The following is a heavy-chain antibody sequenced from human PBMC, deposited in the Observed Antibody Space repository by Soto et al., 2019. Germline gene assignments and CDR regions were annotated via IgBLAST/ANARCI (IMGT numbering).Heavy chain of an antibody. CDR2: ISYDGSNK. V-gene: IGHV3-30-3*01. D-gene: IGHD2-15*01. CDR3: ARDPYCSGGSCPPSDY. Sequence: PGGSLRLSWAASGFTISSYAMHWVRQAPGKGLEWVAVISYDGSNKYYADSVKGRFTISRDNSKNTLYLQMNSLGAEDTAVYYCARDPYCSGGSCPPSDYWGQGTLVTV. J-gene: IGHJ4*02. CDR1: GFTISSYA.